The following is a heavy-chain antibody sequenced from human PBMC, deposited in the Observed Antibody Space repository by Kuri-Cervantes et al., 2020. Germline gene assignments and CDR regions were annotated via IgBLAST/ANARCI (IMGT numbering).Heavy chain of an antibody. J-gene: IGHJ4*02. CDR3: ARDSQWLANDY. CDR1: GYTFTSYD. V-gene: IGHV1-8*01. D-gene: IGHD6-19*01. CDR2: MNPNSGNT. Sequence: ASVKVSCKASGYTFTSYDINWVRQATGQGLEWMGWMNPNSGNTGYAQKFQGRVTMTRNTSISTAYMELRSLRSDDTAVYYCARDSQWLANDYWGQGTLVTVSS.